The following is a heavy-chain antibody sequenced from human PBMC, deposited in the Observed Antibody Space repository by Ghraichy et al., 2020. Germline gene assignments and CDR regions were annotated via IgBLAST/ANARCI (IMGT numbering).Heavy chain of an antibody. CDR2: ISSTGSTT. J-gene: IGHJ4*02. Sequence: GGSLRLSCAASGYRFISYEMNWVRQAPGKGLEWVSHISSTGSTTHYAESVRGRFTISRDNTKNSLYLQLNSLRVEDTAVYYCARNFDSWGQGTLVSVSS. CDR3: ARNFDS. CDR1: GYRFISYE. V-gene: IGHV3-48*03.